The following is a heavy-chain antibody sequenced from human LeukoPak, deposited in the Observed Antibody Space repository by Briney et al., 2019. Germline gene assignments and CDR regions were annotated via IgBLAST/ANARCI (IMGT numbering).Heavy chain of an antibody. Sequence: SETLSLTCTVSDGSISSYYWSWIRQPPGKGLEWIGYIYYSGSTNYNPSLKSRVTISVDTSKNQFSLKLSSVTAADTAVYYCARGPSDYDILTGYSDPGSLDYWGQGTLVTVSS. J-gene: IGHJ4*02. V-gene: IGHV4-59*01. CDR3: ARGPSDYDILTGYSDPGSLDY. D-gene: IGHD3-9*01. CDR1: DGSISSYY. CDR2: IYYSGST.